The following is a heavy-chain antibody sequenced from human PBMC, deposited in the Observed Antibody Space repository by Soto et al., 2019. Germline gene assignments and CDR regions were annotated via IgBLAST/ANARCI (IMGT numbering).Heavy chain of an antibody. D-gene: IGHD2-2*01. CDR1: GYTFTSYD. Sequence: ASVKVSCKASGYTFTSYDINWVRQATGQGLEWMGWMNPNSGNTGYAQKFQGRVTMTRNTSISTAYMELSSLRSEDTAVYYCASSVVVLAATSDAFDIWGQGTMVTVSS. CDR2: MNPNSGNT. J-gene: IGHJ3*02. CDR3: ASSVVVLAATSDAFDI. V-gene: IGHV1-8*01.